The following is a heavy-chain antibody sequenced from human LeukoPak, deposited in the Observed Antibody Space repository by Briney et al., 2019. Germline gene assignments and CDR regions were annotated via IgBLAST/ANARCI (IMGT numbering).Heavy chain of an antibody. CDR2: IYTSGST. CDR1: GGSLSGHY. Sequence: SETLSLTCTVSGGSLSGHYWSWIRQPAGKGLEWIGRIYTSGSTNYNPSLKSRVTISVDTSKNQFSLKLSSVTAADTAVYYCARSRYSSGSVDYWGQGTLVTVSS. J-gene: IGHJ4*02. D-gene: IGHD6-19*01. V-gene: IGHV4-4*07. CDR3: ARSRYSSGSVDY.